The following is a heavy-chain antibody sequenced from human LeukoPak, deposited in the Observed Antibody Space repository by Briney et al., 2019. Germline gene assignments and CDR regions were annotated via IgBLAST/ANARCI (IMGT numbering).Heavy chain of an antibody. CDR2: IYYSGST. V-gene: IGHV4-39*07. Sequence: SETLSLTCTVSGGSISSSSYYWGWIRQPPGKGLEWIGSIYYSGSTYYNPSLKSRVTISVDTSKNQFSLKLSSVTAADTAVYYCARFFLRRVRAAAGGFDYWGQGTLVTVSS. J-gene: IGHJ4*02. CDR1: GGSISSSSYY. CDR3: ARFFLRRVRAAAGGFDY. D-gene: IGHD6-13*01.